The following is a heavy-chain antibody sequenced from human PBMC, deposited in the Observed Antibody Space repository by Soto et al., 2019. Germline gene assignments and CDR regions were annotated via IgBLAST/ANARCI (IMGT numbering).Heavy chain of an antibody. V-gene: IGHV3-23*01. CDR1: GFTFTSYA. D-gene: IGHD2-15*01. Sequence: PGGCLRRSCAPSGFTFTSYAISWVRLTPGKGLEWVSAIRGSGSNTFYADSVRGRFTISRDNSKNTVFLQMNNLRAEDTAVYFCARDRATFDYCRQGNRVTVSS. CDR2: IRGSGSNT. CDR3: ARDRATFDY. J-gene: IGHJ4*02.